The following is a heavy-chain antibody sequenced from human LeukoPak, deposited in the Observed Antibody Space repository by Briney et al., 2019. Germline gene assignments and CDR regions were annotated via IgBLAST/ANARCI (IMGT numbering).Heavy chain of an antibody. CDR1: GYTFTGYY. CDR2: ISAYNGNT. Sequence: ASVKVSCKASGYTFTGYYMHWVRQAPGQGPEWMGWISAYNGNTNYAQKLQGRVTMTTDTSTSTAYMELRSLRSDDTAVYYCARVLNSGSFAYYFDYWGQGTLVTVSS. D-gene: IGHD1-26*01. V-gene: IGHV1-18*04. J-gene: IGHJ4*02. CDR3: ARVLNSGSFAYYFDY.